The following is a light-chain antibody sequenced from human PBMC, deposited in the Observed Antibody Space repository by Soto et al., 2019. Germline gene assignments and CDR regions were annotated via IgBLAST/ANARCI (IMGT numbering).Light chain of an antibody. V-gene: IGKV3-20*01. CDR2: GAS. CDR1: QSVSSNY. J-gene: IGKJ1*01. Sequence: EVMLTQSPGTLFLSPGERATLSCRASQSVSSNYLAWYQQKSGQAPRLLIYGASNRATGIPDRFSGSGSGTDFTLIIRRLEPEDFAVYYCQQYDTSPRTFGQGTKVEFK. CDR3: QQYDTSPRT.